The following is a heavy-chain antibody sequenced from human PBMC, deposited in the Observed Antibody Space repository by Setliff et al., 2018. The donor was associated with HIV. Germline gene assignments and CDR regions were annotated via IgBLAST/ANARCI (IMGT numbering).Heavy chain of an antibody. Sequence: GASVKVSCKASGYTFISYGISWVRQAPGQGLEWMGWISAYNGNTNYSQKLKARVTMTTDTSTSTAYMELRSLRSDDTAEYYCATSRRIYYYSYMDVWGKGTTVTVSS. CDR3: ATSRRIYYYSYMDV. V-gene: IGHV1-18*01. CDR1: GYTFISYG. D-gene: IGHD2-2*01. J-gene: IGHJ6*03. CDR2: ISAYNGNT.